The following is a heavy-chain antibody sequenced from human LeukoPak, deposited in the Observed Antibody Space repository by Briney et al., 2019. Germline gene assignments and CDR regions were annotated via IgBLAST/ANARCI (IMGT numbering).Heavy chain of an antibody. Sequence: SQTLSLTCAISGDSVSSNSAAWNWIRQSPSRGLEWLGRTYYRSKWYNDYAVSVKSRITINPDTSKNQFSLQLNSVTPEDTAVYYCAREAGALWFGELLYPFDYWGQGTLVTVSS. V-gene: IGHV6-1*01. CDR1: GDSVSSNSAA. CDR3: AREAGALWFGELLYPFDY. CDR2: TYYRSKWYN. J-gene: IGHJ4*02. D-gene: IGHD3-10*01.